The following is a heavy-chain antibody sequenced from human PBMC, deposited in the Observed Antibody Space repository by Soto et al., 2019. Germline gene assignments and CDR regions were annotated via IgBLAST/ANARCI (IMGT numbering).Heavy chain of an antibody. CDR1: GGSISSGDYY. D-gene: IGHD3-22*01. J-gene: IGHJ6*02. CDR2: IYYSGST. CDR3: ARVPYYYDSSGYSRNYYYYGMDV. V-gene: IGHV4-30-4*01. Sequence: PSETLSLTCTVSGGSISSGDYYWSWIRQPPGKGLEWIGYIYYSGSTYHNPSLKSRVTISVDTSKNQFSLKLSSVTAADTAVYYCARVPYYYDSSGYSRNYYYYGMDVWGQGTTVTVSS.